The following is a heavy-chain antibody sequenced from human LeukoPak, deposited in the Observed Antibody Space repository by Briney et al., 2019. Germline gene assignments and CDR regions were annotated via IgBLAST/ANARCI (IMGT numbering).Heavy chain of an antibody. V-gene: IGHV3-23*01. CDR1: GFTFSSYT. D-gene: IGHD5-18*01. J-gene: IGHJ4*02. CDR3: AKDLASYGPL. CDR2: INGRGIT. Sequence: PGGSLRLSCTASGFTFSSYTMSWVRQAPGEGLEWLSAINGRGITYYADSVKGRFTISRDNSKNTLYLQMNSLRAEDTAVYYCAKDLASYGPLWGQGTLVTVSS.